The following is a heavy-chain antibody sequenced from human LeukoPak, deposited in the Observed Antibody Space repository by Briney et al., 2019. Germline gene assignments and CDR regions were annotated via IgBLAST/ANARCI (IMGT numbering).Heavy chain of an antibody. V-gene: IGHV4-34*01. CDR3: ARVNRDGYNLLTKRHYSYMDV. Sequence: GSLRLSCAASGFTFSNAWMSWIRQPPGKGLEWIGEINYSRSTNYNPSLKSRVTISVDTSKNQFSLRLSSVTAADTAVYYCARVNRDGYNLLTKRHYSYMDVWGKGTTVTVSS. J-gene: IGHJ6*03. D-gene: IGHD5-24*01. CDR2: INYSRST. CDR1: GFTFSNAW.